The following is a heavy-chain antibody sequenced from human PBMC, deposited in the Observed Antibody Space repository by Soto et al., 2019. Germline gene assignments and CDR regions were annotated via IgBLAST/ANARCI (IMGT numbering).Heavy chain of an antibody. CDR3: ARVNNWNYRRWFDP. J-gene: IGHJ5*02. CDR1: GGTFSSYA. CDR2: IIPIFGTA. D-gene: IGHD1-7*01. V-gene: IGHV1-69*06. Sequence: QVQLVQSGAEVKKPGSSVKVSCKASGGTFSSYAISWVRQAPGQGLEWMGGIIPIFGTANYAQKFQGRVKITADKTTSTAYMELSSLRSEDTAVYYCARVNNWNYRRWFDPWGQGTLVTVSS.